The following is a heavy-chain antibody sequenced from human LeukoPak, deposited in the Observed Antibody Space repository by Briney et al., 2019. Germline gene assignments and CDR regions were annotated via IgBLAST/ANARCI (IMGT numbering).Heavy chain of an antibody. Sequence: GGSLRLSCAASGFTFSLNEMNWVRQAPGKGLEWVSYINGPASNIFYADSVKGRFTISRDNDTSSLYLHMNSLRVEDTAVYYCATTLSGWSPPQTSYYSYYMDVWGKGTTVTISS. J-gene: IGHJ6*03. CDR1: GFTFSLNE. CDR3: ATTLSGWSPPQTSYYSYYMDV. CDR2: INGPASNI. D-gene: IGHD6-19*01. V-gene: IGHV3-48*03.